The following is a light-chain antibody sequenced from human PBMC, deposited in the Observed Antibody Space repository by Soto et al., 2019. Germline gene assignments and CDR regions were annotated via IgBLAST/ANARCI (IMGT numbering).Light chain of an antibody. CDR1: QDISKY. J-gene: IGKJ2*01. V-gene: IGKV1-33*01. Sequence: DIQMTQSPSSLSASVGDRVTITCQASQDISKYLNWYQQKSGKAPKLLIYEASNLETGVPSRISGSGSGTDFTFTISSLQPEDIATYYCQQYDNLYTFGQGTKLEIK. CDR3: QQYDNLYT. CDR2: EAS.